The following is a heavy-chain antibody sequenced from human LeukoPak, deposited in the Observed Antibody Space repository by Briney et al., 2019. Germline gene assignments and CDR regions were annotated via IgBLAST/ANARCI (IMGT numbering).Heavy chain of an antibody. CDR3: ARERAYCGGDCLDY. CDR2: ISSSGSAL. D-gene: IGHD2-21*02. Sequence: PGRSLRLSCAASGFTFSSYEMNWVRQAPGKGPEWLSYISSSGSALMYADSVKGRFTISRDDAKNSLYLQMDSLRAEDTAVYYCARERAYCGGDCLDYWGQGTLVTVSS. V-gene: IGHV3-48*03. J-gene: IGHJ4*02. CDR1: GFTFSSYE.